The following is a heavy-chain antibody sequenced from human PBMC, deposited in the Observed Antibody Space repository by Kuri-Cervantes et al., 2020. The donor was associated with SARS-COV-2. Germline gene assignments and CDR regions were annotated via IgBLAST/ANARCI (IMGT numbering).Heavy chain of an antibody. D-gene: IGHD6-13*01. CDR1: GGSFSNYV. Sequence: SVKVSCKASGGSFSNYVISWVRQAPGQGLEWMGRIIPIFGTTNFAQRFQGRVTITADESTSTAYMELSSLRSEDTAVYYCARGLGGIAAADTGDAFDIWGQGTMVTVSS. V-gene: IGHV1-69*13. CDR3: ARGLGGIAAADTGDAFDI. CDR2: IIPIFGTT. J-gene: IGHJ3*02.